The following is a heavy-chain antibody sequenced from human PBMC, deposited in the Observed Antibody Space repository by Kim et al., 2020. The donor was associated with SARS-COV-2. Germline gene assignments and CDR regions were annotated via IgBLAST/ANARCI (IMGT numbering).Heavy chain of an antibody. V-gene: IGHV4-34*13. D-gene: IGHD3-10*01. Sequence: SIKSRVPKSVDTSKNQFSLKLSSVTAADTAVYYCARGNINTMVRGVSFDYWGQGTLVTVSS. J-gene: IGHJ4*02. CDR3: ARGNINTMVRGVSFDY.